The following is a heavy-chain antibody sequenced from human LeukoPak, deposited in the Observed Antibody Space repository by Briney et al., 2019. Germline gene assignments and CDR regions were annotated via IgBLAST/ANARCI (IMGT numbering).Heavy chain of an antibody. J-gene: IGHJ4*02. V-gene: IGHV4-31*03. Sequence: TLSLTCTFSGCFISSGGYYWSWVRQHPGKGLEWIGDIYYKGSSYYNPSLKRRVTTPVDTSKHQFSLKVQSVTAADTAVYYRARVAGYCRSTSGYTTYYFHYWGQGTLVSVPS. D-gene: IGHD2-2*01. CDR2: IYYKGSS. CDR3: ARVAGYCRSTSGYTTYYFHY. CDR1: GCFISSGGYY.